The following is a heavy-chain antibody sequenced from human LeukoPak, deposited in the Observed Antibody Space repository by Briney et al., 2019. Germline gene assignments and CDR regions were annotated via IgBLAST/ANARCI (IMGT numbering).Heavy chain of an antibody. J-gene: IGHJ4*02. CDR3: ARGDSTGFYYAVFED. CDR2: ISWESESI. Sequence: PGGSLRLSCAASGFTFDDYGMHWVRQAPRKGLGWVAGISWESESIGYADSVRGRFTISRDDAKNSLYLQMHSLRAEDTAFYYCARGDSTGFYYAVFEDWGQGTLVTVSS. CDR1: GFTFDDYG. D-gene: IGHD3-22*01. V-gene: IGHV3-9*01.